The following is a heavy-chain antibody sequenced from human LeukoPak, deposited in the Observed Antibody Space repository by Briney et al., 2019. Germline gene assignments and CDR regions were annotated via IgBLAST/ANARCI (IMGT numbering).Heavy chain of an antibody. CDR1: GGSISYYY. CDR2: IYYSGST. V-gene: IGHV4-59*08. CDR3: ARHIGRGGIPAAARWYFDL. Sequence: SETLSLTCTVSGGSISYYYWSWIRQPPGKGLEWIGYIYYSGSTNYNPSLKSRVSISVDTSKNQFSLKLSSVTAADTAVYYCARHIGRGGIPAAARWYFDLWGRGTLVTVSS. D-gene: IGHD6-13*01. J-gene: IGHJ2*01.